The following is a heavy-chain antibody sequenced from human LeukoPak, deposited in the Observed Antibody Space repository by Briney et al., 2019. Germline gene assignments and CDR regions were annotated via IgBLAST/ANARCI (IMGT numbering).Heavy chain of an antibody. Sequence: SETLSLTCAVSGGSISSSNWWSWVRQPPGKGLEWIGEINHSGSTNYNPSLKSRVTISVDTSKNQFPLKLSSVTAADTAVYYCARHLGKGRGYCSSTSCRNYYYYYMDVWGKGTTVTISS. J-gene: IGHJ6*03. CDR1: GGSISSSNW. D-gene: IGHD2-2*01. V-gene: IGHV4-4*02. CDR2: INHSGST. CDR3: ARHLGKGRGYCSSTSCRNYYYYYMDV.